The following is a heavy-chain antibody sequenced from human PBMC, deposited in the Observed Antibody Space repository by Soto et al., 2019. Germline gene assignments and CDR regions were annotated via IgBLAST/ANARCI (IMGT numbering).Heavy chain of an antibody. CDR1: GASIRTGGYY. J-gene: IGHJ6*02. CDR2: IYYSGST. D-gene: IGHD2-15*01. V-gene: IGHV4-31*03. CDR3: ARSTRSATFYYGMDV. Sequence: SDTMSLTFTVSGASIRTGGYYWSWIRQHPGKGLEWIGCIYYSGSTYYNPSLKSRVTISVDTSKNQFSLKLSSVTAADTAVYYCARSTRSATFYYGMDVWGQGTTVTVSS.